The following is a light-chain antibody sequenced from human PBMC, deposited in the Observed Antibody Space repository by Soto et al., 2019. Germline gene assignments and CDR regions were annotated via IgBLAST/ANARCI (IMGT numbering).Light chain of an antibody. CDR1: QSVSSGY. CDR2: GAS. V-gene: IGKV3-20*01. J-gene: IGKJ1*01. CDR3: QQYGSSSGT. Sequence: EIVLTQSPGTLSLSRGERATLSCRASQSVSSGYLAWYQQKPGQAPRLLIYGASSRATGIPDRFSVSGSGTDFTLTISRLEPEVFAVYYCQQYGSSSGTFGQGTKVEIK.